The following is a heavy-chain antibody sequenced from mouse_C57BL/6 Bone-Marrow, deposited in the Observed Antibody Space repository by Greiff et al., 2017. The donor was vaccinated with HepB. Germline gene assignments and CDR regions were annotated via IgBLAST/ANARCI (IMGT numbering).Heavy chain of an antibody. V-gene: IGHV1-69*01. D-gene: IGHD2-3*01. CDR3: AVYDGYYYYAMDY. J-gene: IGHJ4*01. CDR1: GYTFTSYW. Sequence: QVQLQQPGAELVMPGASVKLSCKASGYTFTSYWMHWVKQRPGQGLEWIGEIDPSDSYTNYNQKFKGKSTLTVDKSSSTAYMQLSSLTSEDSAVYYCAVYDGYYYYAMDYWGQGTSVTVSS. CDR2: IDPSDSYT.